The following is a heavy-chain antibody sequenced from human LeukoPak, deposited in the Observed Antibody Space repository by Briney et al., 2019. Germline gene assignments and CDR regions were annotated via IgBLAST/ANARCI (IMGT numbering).Heavy chain of an antibody. CDR2: IYYSGST. D-gene: IGHD3-10*01. CDR3: ARDQWFGEPRNYFDY. V-gene: IGHV4-59*12. CDR1: GGSISSYY. J-gene: IGHJ4*02. Sequence: SETLSLTCTVSGGSISSYYWSWIRQPPGKGLEWIGYIYYSGSTNYNPSLKSRVTISVDTSKNQFSLKLSSVTAADTAVYYCARDQWFGEPRNYFDYWGQGTLVTVSS.